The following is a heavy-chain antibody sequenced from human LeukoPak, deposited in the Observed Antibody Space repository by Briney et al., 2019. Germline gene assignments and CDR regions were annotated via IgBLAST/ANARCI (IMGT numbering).Heavy chain of an antibody. D-gene: IGHD3-3*01. CDR1: GFTFSSYW. CDR3: ARGPTYYDFWSGYYHFDY. CDR2: IKQDGSEK. V-gene: IGHV3-7*01. J-gene: IGHJ4*02. Sequence: GGSLRLSCAASGFTFSSYWMSWVRQAPGKGLEWVANIKQDGSEKYYVDSVKGRLTISRDNAKNSLYLQMNSLRAEDTAVYYCARGPTYYDFWSGYYHFDYWGQGTLVTVSS.